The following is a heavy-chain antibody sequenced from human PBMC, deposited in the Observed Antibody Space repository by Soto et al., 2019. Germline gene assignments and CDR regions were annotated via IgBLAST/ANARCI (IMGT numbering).Heavy chain of an antibody. D-gene: IGHD6-19*01. J-gene: IGHJ4*02. Sequence: GESLKISCNGAGYSFTIYWISWVRQMPGKGLEWMGRIDPSDSYTNYSPSFQGHVTISADKSISTAYLQWSSLKASDTAMYYCARRSAGYSSEIDYWGQGTLVTVSS. CDR3: ARRSAGYSSEIDY. CDR2: IDPSDSYT. CDR1: GYSFTIYW. V-gene: IGHV5-10-1*01.